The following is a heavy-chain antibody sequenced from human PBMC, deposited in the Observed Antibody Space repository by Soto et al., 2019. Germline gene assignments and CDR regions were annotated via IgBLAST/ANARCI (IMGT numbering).Heavy chain of an antibody. CDR2: ISYDGSNK. Sequence: VQLVESGGGVVQPGRSLRLSCAASGFTFSSYGMHWVRQAPGKGLEWVAVISYDGSNKYYADSVKGRFTISRDNSKNTLYLQMNSLRAEDTAVYYCAKVVSYYDSSGSDAFDIWGQGTMVTVSS. CDR1: GFTFSSYG. J-gene: IGHJ3*02. V-gene: IGHV3-30*18. D-gene: IGHD3-22*01. CDR3: AKVVSYYDSSGSDAFDI.